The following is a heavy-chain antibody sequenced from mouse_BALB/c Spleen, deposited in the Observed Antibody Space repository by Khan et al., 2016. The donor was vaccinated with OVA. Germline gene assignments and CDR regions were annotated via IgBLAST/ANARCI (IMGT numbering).Heavy chain of an antibody. V-gene: IGHV1S135*01. D-gene: IGHD1-1*01. CDR1: GYSFTSYY. Sequence: LQQSGPELMKPGASVKISCKASGYSFTSYYIHWVKQSHGKSLEWIGYIDPFNGGTSYNQKFKGKATLTLDKSSSTAYMHLSSLTSEDSAVYSCARGGLRLRAYAMDYWGQGTSGTVSS. CDR2: IDPFNGGT. CDR3: ARGGLRLRAYAMDY. J-gene: IGHJ4*01.